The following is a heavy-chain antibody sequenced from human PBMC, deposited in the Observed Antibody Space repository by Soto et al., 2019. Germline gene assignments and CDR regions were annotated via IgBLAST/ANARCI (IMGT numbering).Heavy chain of an antibody. CDR2: IYYSGST. CDR3: ARGKEDEYYFDY. V-gene: IGHV4-59*12. CDR1: GGSISSYY. J-gene: IGHJ4*02. Sequence: SETLSLTCTVSGGSISSYYWSWIRQPPGKGLEWIGYIYYSGSTYYNPSLKSRVTISVDRSKNQFSLKLSSVTAADTAVYYCARGKEDEYYFDYWGQGTLVTVSS.